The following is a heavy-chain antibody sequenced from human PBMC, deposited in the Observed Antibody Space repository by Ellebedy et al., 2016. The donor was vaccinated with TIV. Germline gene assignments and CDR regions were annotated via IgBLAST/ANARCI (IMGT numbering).Heavy chain of an antibody. V-gene: IGHV1-46*01. J-gene: IGHJ3*02. Sequence: ASVKVSXXASGYTFTSYYMHWVRQAPGQGLEWMGIINPSGGSTRYAQKFQGRVTMTRDTSTSTVYMELSSLRSEDTAVYYCAREQVGATYHHPYYESAFDIWGQGTMVTVSS. D-gene: IGHD1-26*01. CDR3: AREQVGATYHHPYYESAFDI. CDR2: INPSGGST. CDR1: GYTFTSYY.